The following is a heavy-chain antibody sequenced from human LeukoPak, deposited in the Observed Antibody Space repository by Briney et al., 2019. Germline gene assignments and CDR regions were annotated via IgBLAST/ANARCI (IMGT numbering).Heavy chain of an antibody. CDR3: ARDAVTTHFDY. D-gene: IGHD4-11*01. CDR1: GFTFSSYG. CDR2: IWYDGSNK. J-gene: IGHJ4*02. V-gene: IGHV3-33*01. Sequence: GGSLRLSCAASGFTFSSYGMRWVRQAPGKGLEWVAVIWYDGSNKYYADSAKGRFTISRDNSKNTLYLQMNSLRAEDTAVYYCARDAVTTHFDYWGQGTLVTVSS.